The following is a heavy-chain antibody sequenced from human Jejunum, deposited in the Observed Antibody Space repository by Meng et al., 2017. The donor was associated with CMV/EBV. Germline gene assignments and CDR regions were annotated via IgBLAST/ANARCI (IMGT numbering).Heavy chain of an antibody. J-gene: IGHJ4*02. CDR3: ARSSGFCSSSSCYKGRRGFDY. CDR2: VSNDGSNK. CDR1: FS. V-gene: IGHV3-30-3*01. Sequence: FSMPWVRQAPGTGLEWVAVVSNDGSNKYYTDSVKGRFTISRDSSKNTLDLQMNSLRAEDTAVYYCARSSGFCSSSSCYKGRRGFDYWGQGTLVTVSS. D-gene: IGHD2-2*02.